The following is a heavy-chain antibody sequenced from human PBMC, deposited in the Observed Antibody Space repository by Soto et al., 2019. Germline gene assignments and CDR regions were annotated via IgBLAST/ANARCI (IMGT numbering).Heavy chain of an antibody. D-gene: IGHD5-18*01. V-gene: IGHV3-30*18. CDR3: AKDGVDTAMVPLYYFDF. CDR1: GFTFSSYG. CDR2: ISYHGSNK. J-gene: IGHJ4*02. Sequence: PGGSLRLSCAASGFTFSSYGMHWVRQAPGKGLEWVAVISYHGSNKYYADSVKGRFTISRDNSKNTLYLQMNSLRAEDTAVFYCAKDGVDTAMVPLYYFDFWGQGTLVTVSS.